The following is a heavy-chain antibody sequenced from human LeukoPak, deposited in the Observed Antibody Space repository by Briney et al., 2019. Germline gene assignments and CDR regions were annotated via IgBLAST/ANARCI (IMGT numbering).Heavy chain of an antibody. CDR1: GYTFTSYA. J-gene: IGHJ6*02. Sequence: ASVKVSCKASGYTFTSYAMNWVRQAPGQGLEWMGWINPNSGGTNYAQKFQGWVTMTRDTSISTAYMELSRLRSDDTAVYYCARADGPGSFYGMDVWGQGTTVTVSS. CDR3: ARADGPGSFYGMDV. D-gene: IGHD3-10*01. V-gene: IGHV1-2*04. CDR2: INPNSGGT.